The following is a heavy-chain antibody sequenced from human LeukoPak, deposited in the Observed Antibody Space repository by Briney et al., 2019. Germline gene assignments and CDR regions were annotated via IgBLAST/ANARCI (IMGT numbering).Heavy chain of an antibody. V-gene: IGHV3-66*01. CDR1: GFTVSSNY. CDR3: ARAGVGDIVVVPAAIEPYYYYYMDV. J-gene: IGHJ6*03. D-gene: IGHD2-2*02. Sequence: PGGSLRLSCSASGFTVSSNYMSWVRQAPGKGPEWVSVIYSGGSTEYADSVKDRFTISRDTSKNILYLQMHSLRADDTAVYYCARAGVGDIVVVPAAIEPYYYYYMDVWGKGTTVTVSS. CDR2: IYSGGST.